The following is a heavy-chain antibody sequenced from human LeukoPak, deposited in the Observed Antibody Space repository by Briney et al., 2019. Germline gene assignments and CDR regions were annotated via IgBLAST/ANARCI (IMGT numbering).Heavy chain of an antibody. V-gene: IGHV3-21*01. Sequence: GGSLRLSCAASGFTFSSYSMNWVRQAPGKGLEWVSSISSSSSYIYYADSVKGRFTISRDNAKNSLYLQMNSLRAEDTAVYYCAPPTPYYDFWSGSDYGGRGPRVTVPS. D-gene: IGHD3-3*01. CDR3: APPTPYYDFWSGSDY. CDR2: ISSSSSYI. J-gene: IGHJ4*02. CDR1: GFTFSSYS.